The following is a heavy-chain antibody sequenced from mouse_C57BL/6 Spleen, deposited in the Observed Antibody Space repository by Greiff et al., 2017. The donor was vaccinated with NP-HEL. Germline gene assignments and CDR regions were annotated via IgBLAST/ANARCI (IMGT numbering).Heavy chain of an antibody. Sequence: QVQLKQPGAELVMPGASVKLSCKASGYTFTSYWMHWVKQRPGQGLEWIGEIDPSDSYTNYNQKFKGKSTLTVDKSSSTAYMQLSSLTSEDSAVYYCARSPSTGYFDYWGQGTTLTVSS. CDR1: GYTFTSYW. V-gene: IGHV1-69*01. J-gene: IGHJ2*01. CDR2: IDPSDSYT. D-gene: IGHD1-1*01. CDR3: ARSPSTGYFDY.